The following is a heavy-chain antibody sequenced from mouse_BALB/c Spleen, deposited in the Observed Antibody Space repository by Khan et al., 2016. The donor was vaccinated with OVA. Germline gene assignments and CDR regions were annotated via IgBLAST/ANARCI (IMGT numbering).Heavy chain of an antibody. Sequence: QVQLQQSGPGLAAPSQSLSITCTVSGFSLKNYGVSWVRQPPGKGLEWLGVIWGDGSTNYHSALISRLSISNDNSKSQVFLKLNSLQIDDTATYYCVKLYYYRDLYFDYWGQGTTLTGSS. V-gene: IGHV2-3*01. CDR3: VKLYYYRDLYFDY. CDR2: IWGDGST. J-gene: IGHJ2*01. D-gene: IGHD1-1*02. CDR1: GFSLKNYG.